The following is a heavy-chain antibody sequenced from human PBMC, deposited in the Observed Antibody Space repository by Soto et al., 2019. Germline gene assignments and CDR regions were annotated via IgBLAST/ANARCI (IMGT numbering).Heavy chain of an antibody. Sequence: EVQLLESGGGLVQPGGSLRLSCAASGFTFSSYAMSWVRQAPGKGLEWVSAISGSGGSTYYADSVKGRFTISRDNSKNTLYLQMNSLRAEDTAVYYCARDCIASRTPFDYWGQGTLVTVSS. CDR1: GFTFSSYA. CDR2: ISGSGGST. V-gene: IGHV3-23*01. D-gene: IGHD6-6*01. CDR3: ARDCIASRTPFDY. J-gene: IGHJ4*02.